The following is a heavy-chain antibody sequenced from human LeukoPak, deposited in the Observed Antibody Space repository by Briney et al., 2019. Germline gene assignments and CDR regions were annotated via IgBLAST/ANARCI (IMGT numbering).Heavy chain of an antibody. CDR1: GFTFSSYG. D-gene: IGHD5-18*01. V-gene: IGHV3-30*18. J-gene: IGHJ4*02. CDR2: ISYDGGNK. CDR3: AKDVAQLWFRGVNYFDY. Sequence: GGSLRLSWAASGFTFSSYGMHWVRQAPGKGLEWVAVISYDGGNKYYADSVKGRFTISRDNSKNTLYLQMNSLRAEDTAVYYCAKDVAQLWFRGVNYFDYWGQGTLVTVSS.